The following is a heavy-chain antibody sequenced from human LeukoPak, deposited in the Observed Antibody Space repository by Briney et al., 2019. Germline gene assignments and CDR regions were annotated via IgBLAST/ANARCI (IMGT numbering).Heavy chain of an antibody. D-gene: IGHD5-18*01. J-gene: IGHJ4*02. Sequence: PGGSLRLSCAASGFILSDHNMDWVRQAPGKGLEWVGRTRNKVNSYTTDYAASVKGRFTISRDESKNSLYLQMNSLKTEDTAVYYCASIRDTTMVTGYWGQGTLVTVSS. V-gene: IGHV3-72*01. CDR2: TRNKVNSYTT. CDR1: GFILSDHN. CDR3: ASIRDTTMVTGY.